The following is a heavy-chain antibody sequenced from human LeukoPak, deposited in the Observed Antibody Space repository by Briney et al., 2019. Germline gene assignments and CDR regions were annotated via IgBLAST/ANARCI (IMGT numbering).Heavy chain of an antibody. D-gene: IGHD1-26*01. Sequence: SETLSLTCTVSGGSISSYYWSWIRQPAGQGLQWIGRIYTRGSTNYNPSLKSRVTMSVDTSKNQFSLKLSSVTAADTAVYYCARVDSGSPIGAFDIWGQGTMVTVSS. V-gene: IGHV4-4*07. CDR1: GGSISSYY. J-gene: IGHJ3*02. CDR3: ARVDSGSPIGAFDI. CDR2: IYTRGST.